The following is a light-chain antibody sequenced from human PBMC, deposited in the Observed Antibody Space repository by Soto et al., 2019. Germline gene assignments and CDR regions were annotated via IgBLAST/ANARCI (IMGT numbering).Light chain of an antibody. CDR3: QQRSNWPPEVT. V-gene: IGKV4-1*01. CDR1: QSVLYNSNNKNY. Sequence: DIVMTQSPDSLAVSLGERATINCKSSQSVLYNSNNKNYVAWYQQRPGQPPKLLIYWASTRESGVPDRFSGSGSGTDFTLTISSLEPEDFAVYYCQQRSNWPPEVTFGGGTKVEIK. CDR2: WAS. J-gene: IGKJ4*01.